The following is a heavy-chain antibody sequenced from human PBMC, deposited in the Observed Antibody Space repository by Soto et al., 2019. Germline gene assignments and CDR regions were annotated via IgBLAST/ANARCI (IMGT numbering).Heavy chain of an antibody. V-gene: IGHV1-69*13. CDR1: GGTFSSYA. CDR3: ARGSGERRGWFDP. CDR2: IIPIFGTA. Sequence: ASVKVSCKASGGTFSSYAISWVRQAPGQGLEWMGGIIPIFGTANYAQKFRGRVTITADESTSTAYMELSSLRSEDTAVYYCARGSGERRGWFDPWGQGTLVTVSS. J-gene: IGHJ5*02. D-gene: IGHD1-1*01.